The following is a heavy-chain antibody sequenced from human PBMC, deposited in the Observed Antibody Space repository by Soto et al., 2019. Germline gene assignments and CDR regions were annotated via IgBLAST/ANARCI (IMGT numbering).Heavy chain of an antibody. CDR2: IYPGDSDT. J-gene: IGHJ6*04. CDR1: GYSFTSYW. Sequence: GESLKISCKGSGYSFTSYWIGWVRQMPGKGLEWMGIIYPGDSDTRYSPSFQGQVTISADKSISTAYLQWSSLKASDTAMYYCASPPPLGLGPGIDYSSYCMDVWGKGTTVTVSS. V-gene: IGHV5-51*01. D-gene: IGHD2-15*01. CDR3: ASPPPLGLGPGIDYSSYCMDV.